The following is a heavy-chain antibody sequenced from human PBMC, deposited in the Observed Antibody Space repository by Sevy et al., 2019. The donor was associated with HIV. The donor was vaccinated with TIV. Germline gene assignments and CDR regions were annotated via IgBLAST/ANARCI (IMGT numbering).Heavy chain of an antibody. V-gene: IGHV3-33*01. D-gene: IGHD2-8*01. CDR3: ARDPRMYGDYLLAYFDY. CDR2: IGYDGNNK. J-gene: IGHJ4*02. Sequence: GGSLRLSCAASGFTPSTYGMHWVRQAPGKGLEWVAVIGYDGNNKYYADSVKGRFTISRDNSKNTLSLQMDSLRAEDTAVYYCARDPRMYGDYLLAYFDYWGQGALVTVSS. CDR1: GFTPSTYG.